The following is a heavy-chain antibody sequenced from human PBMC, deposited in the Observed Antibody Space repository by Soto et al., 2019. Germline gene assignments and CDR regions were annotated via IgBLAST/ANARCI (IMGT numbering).Heavy chain of an antibody. CDR3: ARAEATYDYVWGSYRYRPPNYYYGMDV. CDR2: INAGNGNT. CDR1: GYTFTSYA. J-gene: IGHJ6*02. Sequence: QVQLVQSGAEVKKPGASVKVSCKASGYTFTSYAMHWVRQAPGQRLEWMGWINAGNGNTKYSQKFQGRVTITRDTSASTAYMELSSLRSEDTAVYYCARAEATYDYVWGSYRYRPPNYYYGMDVWGQGTTVTVSS. V-gene: IGHV1-3*01. D-gene: IGHD3-16*02.